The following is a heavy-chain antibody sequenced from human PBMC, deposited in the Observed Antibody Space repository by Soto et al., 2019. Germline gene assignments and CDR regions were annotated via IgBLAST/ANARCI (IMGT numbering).Heavy chain of an antibody. D-gene: IGHD3-9*01. V-gene: IGHV4-4*02. CDR1: GGSISSSNW. Sequence: QVQLQESGPGLVKPSGTLSLTCAVSGGSISSSNWWSWVRQPPGKGLEWIGEIYHSGSTNYNPSLKSRVTISVDKSKNQFSLKMSSVTAADTAVYYCARSNVLRYFDWLLKNDAFDIWSQGTMVTVSS. J-gene: IGHJ3*02. CDR3: ARSNVLRYFDWLLKNDAFDI. CDR2: IYHSGST.